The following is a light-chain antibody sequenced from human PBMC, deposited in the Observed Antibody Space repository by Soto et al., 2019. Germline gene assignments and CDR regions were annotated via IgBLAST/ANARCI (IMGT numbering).Light chain of an antibody. CDR2: AAS. CDR1: ETISTF. V-gene: IGKV1-39*01. Sequence: DIQLTQSPSSLSASVVDRVTITCRASETISTFLNWYQHKPGKAPRLLISAASRLQSGVPPRFSGSGSGTEFTLTINSLRPEDFASYYCQQSYSSSPITFGPGTRLEIK. J-gene: IGKJ5*01. CDR3: QQSYSSSPIT.